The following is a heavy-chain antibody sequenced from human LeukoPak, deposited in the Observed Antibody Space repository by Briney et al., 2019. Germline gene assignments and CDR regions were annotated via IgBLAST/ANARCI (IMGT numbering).Heavy chain of an antibody. D-gene: IGHD2-15*01. J-gene: IGHJ4*02. CDR2: IYYSGST. V-gene: IGHV4-59*01. CDR1: GVSISSYY. CDR3: ARDPGYCSGSSCYGLGPEGY. Sequence: SETLSLTCTVSGVSISSYYWSWIRQPPGKGLEWIGYIYYSGSTNYNPSLKSRVTISVDTSKNQFSLKLSSVTAADTAVYYCARDPGYCSGSSCYGLGPEGYWGQGILVTVSP.